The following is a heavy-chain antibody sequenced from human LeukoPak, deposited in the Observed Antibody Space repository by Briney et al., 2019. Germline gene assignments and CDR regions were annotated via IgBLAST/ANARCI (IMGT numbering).Heavy chain of an antibody. CDR3: ARGMGRNWSHGP. J-gene: IGHJ5*02. V-gene: IGHV1-69*13. Sequence: ASVKVSCKASGYTFTSYAMNWVRQAPGQGLEWMGGIVPIFGTANYAQKFQGRVTITADESTSTAYMELSSLRSEDTAVYYCARGMGRNWSHGPWGQGTLVTVSS. CDR2: IVPIFGTA. CDR1: GYTFTSYA. D-gene: IGHD6-13*01.